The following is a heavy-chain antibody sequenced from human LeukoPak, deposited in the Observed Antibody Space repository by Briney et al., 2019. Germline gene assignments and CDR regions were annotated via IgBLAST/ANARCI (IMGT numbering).Heavy chain of an antibody. CDR1: GFTFSSYS. J-gene: IGHJ4*02. CDR3: VFGDNSYFGY. D-gene: IGHD4-17*01. CDR2: SSRSGNAI. Sequence: WGSLRLSSAASGFTFSSYSMNWVRQGPGKGLEWVSYSSRSGNAIHYADSVKGRFTISRDNAKNSLYLQMNSLRAEDTAIYYCVFGDNSYFGYWGQGTLVTVSS. V-gene: IGHV3-48*04.